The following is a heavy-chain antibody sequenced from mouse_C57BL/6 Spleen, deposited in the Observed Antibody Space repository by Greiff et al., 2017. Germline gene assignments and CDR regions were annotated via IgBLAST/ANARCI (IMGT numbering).Heavy chain of an antibody. Sequence: QVQLQQPGAELVKPGASVKLSCKASGYTFTSYWMHWVKQRPGQGLEWIGMIHPNSGSTNYNEKFKSKATLTVDKSSCTAYMQLSSLTSEDSAVYYCAPITTVVAPYWYFDVWGTGTTVTVSS. CDR2: IHPNSGST. CDR3: APITTVVAPYWYFDV. CDR1: GYTFTSYW. D-gene: IGHD1-1*01. V-gene: IGHV1-64*01. J-gene: IGHJ1*03.